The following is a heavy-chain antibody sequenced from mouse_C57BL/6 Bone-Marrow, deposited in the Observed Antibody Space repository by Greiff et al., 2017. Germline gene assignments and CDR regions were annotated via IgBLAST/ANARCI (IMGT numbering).Heavy chain of an antibody. V-gene: IGHV1-81*01. CDR2: IYPRSGNT. Sequence: QVHVKQSGAELARPGASVKLSCKASGYTFTSYGISWVKQRTGQGLEWIGEIYPRSGNTYYNEKFKGKATLTADKSSSTAYMELRSLTSEDSAVYFCAYYYGSSYVFAYWGQGTLVTVSA. CDR3: AYYYGSSYVFAY. D-gene: IGHD1-1*01. CDR1: GYTFTSYG. J-gene: IGHJ3*01.